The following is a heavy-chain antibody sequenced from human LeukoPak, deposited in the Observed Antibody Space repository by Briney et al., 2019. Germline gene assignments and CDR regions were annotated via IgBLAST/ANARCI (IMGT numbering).Heavy chain of an antibody. CDR3: ARTPKVSQYGMDV. V-gene: IGHV3-48*04. CDR1: GFTFSNSN. D-gene: IGHD2-15*01. Sequence: PGGSLRLSCAASGFTFSNSNMNWVRQAPGKGLEWVSFISGSSATVYYADSVKGRFTISRDNAKNSLYLQMNSLRAEDTAVYYCARTPKVSQYGMDVWGLGTTVTVSS. J-gene: IGHJ6*02. CDR2: ISGSSATV.